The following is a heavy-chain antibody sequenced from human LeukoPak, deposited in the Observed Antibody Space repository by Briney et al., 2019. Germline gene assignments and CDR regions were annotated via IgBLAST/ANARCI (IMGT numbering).Heavy chain of an antibody. V-gene: IGHV1-2*02. CDR1: GYTFTGYY. J-gene: IGHJ4*02. D-gene: IGHD2-15*01. CDR3: AREMDCSGGSCRDY. Sequence: ASVKVSCKASGYTFTGYYMHWVRQAPGQGLEWMGWINPNSGGTNYAQKFQGRVTMTRDTSISTAYMELSRLRSDGTAVYYCAREMDCSGGSCRDYWGQGALVTVSS. CDR2: INPNSGGT.